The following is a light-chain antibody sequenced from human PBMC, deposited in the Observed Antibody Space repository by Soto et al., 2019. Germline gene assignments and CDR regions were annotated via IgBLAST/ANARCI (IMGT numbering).Light chain of an antibody. CDR2: GAS. Sequence: EIVMTQSPATLSVSPGASATLSCRASQSVSSNLAWYQQKPGQAPRLLIYGASTRATDIPARFSGSGSGTEFTLPISSLQSEDFAVYPCQQYDDWYTFGQGTKVEIK. V-gene: IGKV3-15*01. CDR1: QSVSSN. J-gene: IGKJ2*01. CDR3: QQYDDWYT.